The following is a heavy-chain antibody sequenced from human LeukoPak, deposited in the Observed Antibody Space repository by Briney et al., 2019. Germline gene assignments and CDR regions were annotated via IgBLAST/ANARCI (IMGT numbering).Heavy chain of an antibody. V-gene: IGHV3-48*03. CDR3: ARDSAHYGSGSYIY. D-gene: IGHD3-10*01. Sequence: GGSLRLSCAASGFTFSSYEMNWVRQAPGKGLEWVSYISSSGSTIYYADSVKGRFTISRDNAKNSLYLQMNSLRAEDTAVYYCARDSAHYGSGSYIYWGQGTLVTVSS. CDR1: GFTFSSYE. J-gene: IGHJ4*02. CDR2: ISSSGSTI.